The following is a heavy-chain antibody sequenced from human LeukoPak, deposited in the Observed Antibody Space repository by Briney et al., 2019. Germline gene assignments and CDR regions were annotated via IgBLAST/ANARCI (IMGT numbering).Heavy chain of an antibody. CDR2: ISSSSSYI. CDR3: ARDSSSWNGNYFDY. CDR1: GFTFSSYW. Sequence: GGSLRLSCAASGFTFSSYWMSWVRQAPGKGLEWVSSISSSSSYIYYADSVKGRFTISRDNAKNSLYLQMNSLRAEDTAVYYCARDSSSWNGNYFDYWGQGTLVTVSS. V-gene: IGHV3-21*01. J-gene: IGHJ4*02. D-gene: IGHD6-13*01.